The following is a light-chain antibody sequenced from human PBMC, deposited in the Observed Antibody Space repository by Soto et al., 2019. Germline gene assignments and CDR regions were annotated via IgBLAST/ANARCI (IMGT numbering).Light chain of an antibody. CDR3: QHSGT. V-gene: IGKV1-5*01. J-gene: IGKJ1*01. Sequence: DIQMTQSPSTLSASLGDRVTITCRASQSISSWLAWYQQKPGKAPKLLIYDASSLESGVPSRFSGSGSGTEFTLTISSLQPDDFATYYCQHSGTFGQGTKVDIK. CDR1: QSISSW. CDR2: DAS.